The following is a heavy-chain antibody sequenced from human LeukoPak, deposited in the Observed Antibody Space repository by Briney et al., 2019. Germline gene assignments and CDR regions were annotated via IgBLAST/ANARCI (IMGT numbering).Heavy chain of an antibody. CDR3: AKVRGITMVRGVDY. D-gene: IGHD3-10*01. V-gene: IGHV3-23*01. CDR2: ISGSGGST. Sequence: QPGGSLRLSCAASGFTFSSYAMSWVRQAPGKGLEWVSAISGSGGSTYYADSVKGRFTISRDNSKNTLYLQMNSLRAEDTAVYYCAKVRGITMVRGVDYWGQGTLVTVSS. CDR1: GFTFSSYA. J-gene: IGHJ4*02.